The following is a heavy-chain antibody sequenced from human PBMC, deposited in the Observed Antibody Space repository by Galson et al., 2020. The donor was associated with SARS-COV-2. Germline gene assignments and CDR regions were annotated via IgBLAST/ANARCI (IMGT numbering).Heavy chain of an antibody. CDR3: AKTVYRFLEWLSPLDY. CDR1: GFTFSSYG. Sequence: GESLKISCAASGFTFSSYGMHWVRQAPGKGLEWVALISYDGSNKYYADSVKGRFTISRDNSKNTLYLQMNSLRAEDTAVFYCAKTVYRFLEWLSPLDYWGQGTLVTVSS. J-gene: IGHJ4*02. CDR2: ISYDGSNK. D-gene: IGHD3-3*01. V-gene: IGHV3-30*18.